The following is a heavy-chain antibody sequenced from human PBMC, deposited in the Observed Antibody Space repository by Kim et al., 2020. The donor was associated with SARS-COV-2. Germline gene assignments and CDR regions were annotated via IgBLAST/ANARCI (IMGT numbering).Heavy chain of an antibody. Sequence: ADSGEGRFAITRDESKKTLYLQMNSLRAADTALYYCAKGEGNNWSVFDYWGQGTLVTVSS. J-gene: IGHJ4*02. D-gene: IGHD1-1*01. CDR3: AKGEGNNWSVFDY. V-gene: IGHV3-23*01.